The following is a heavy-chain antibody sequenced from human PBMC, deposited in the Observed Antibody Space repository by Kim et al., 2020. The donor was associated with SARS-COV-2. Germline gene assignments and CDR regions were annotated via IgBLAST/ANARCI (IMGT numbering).Heavy chain of an antibody. V-gene: IGHV3-23*01. CDR1: GFTFSNYA. CDR3: AKTAGAWYNDDAFDI. J-gene: IGHJ3*02. CDR2: FSGSGGST. D-gene: IGHD1-1*01. Sequence: GGSLRLSCAASGFTFSNYAMSWVRQAPGKGLEWVSTFSGSGGSTYYAESVKGRFTISRDNSKNTLYLQMNSLRVEDTAVYYCAKTAGAWYNDDAFDIWGQGTMVTVSS.